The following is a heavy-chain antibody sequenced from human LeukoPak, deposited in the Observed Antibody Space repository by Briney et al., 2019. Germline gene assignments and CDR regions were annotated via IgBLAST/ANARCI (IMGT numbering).Heavy chain of an antibody. CDR2: ISSSSSTI. CDR3: ARRGFRSVDY. CDR1: GFTFSNYS. D-gene: IGHD1-26*01. J-gene: IGHJ4*02. Sequence: GGSLRLSCAASGFTFSNYSMNWVRQAPGKGLEWVSYISSSSSTIYYADSVKGRFTISRDNAKISLHLQMNSLRDEDTAVYYCARRGFRSVDYWGQGTLVTVSS. V-gene: IGHV3-48*02.